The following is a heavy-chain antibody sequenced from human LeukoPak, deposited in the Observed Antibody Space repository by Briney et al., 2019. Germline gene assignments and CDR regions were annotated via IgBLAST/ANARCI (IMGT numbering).Heavy chain of an antibody. Sequence: GGSLRLSCAASGFTFSSYGMHWVRQAPGKGLEWVAFIRYDGSNKYYADSVKGRFTISRDNSKNTLYLQMNSLRAEDTAVYYCARDLIYDSQDYYYYYMDVWGKGTTVTVSS. CDR1: GFTFSSYG. CDR3: ARDLIYDSQDYYYYYMDV. V-gene: IGHV3-30*02. D-gene: IGHD5/OR15-5a*01. CDR2: IRYDGSNK. J-gene: IGHJ6*03.